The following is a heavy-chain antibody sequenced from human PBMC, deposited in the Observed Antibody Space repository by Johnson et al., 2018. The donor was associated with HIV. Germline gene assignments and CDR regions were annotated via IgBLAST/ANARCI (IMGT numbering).Heavy chain of an antibody. Sequence: VQLVESGGGLVQPGGSLRLSCTASGFTVSSDYMSWVRQAPGKGLEWVSIIYNDDNTYYADAVKGRFTISRDNSKNTLYLQMNILRPEDTAVYYCARIPHVYSSGWLHAFDIWGQGTMVTVSS. J-gene: IGHJ3*02. CDR2: IYNDDNT. D-gene: IGHD6-19*01. V-gene: IGHV3-66*02. CDR1: GFTVSSDY. CDR3: ARIPHVYSSGWLHAFDI.